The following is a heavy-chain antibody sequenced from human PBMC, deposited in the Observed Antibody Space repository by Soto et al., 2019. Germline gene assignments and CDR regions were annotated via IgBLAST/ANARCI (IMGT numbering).Heavy chain of an antibody. J-gene: IGHJ4*02. CDR1: GFTFSTYA. V-gene: IGHV3-23*01. CDR2: ISGSGGST. CDR3: AKKYRGTYPFDY. D-gene: IGHD1-26*01. Sequence: GGSLRLSCAASGFTFSTYAMSWVRQAPGKGLEWVSAISGSGGSTYYADSVKGRFTISRDNSMNTLFLQMNSLRIEDTAVYYCAKKYRGTYPFDYWGQGTLVTVSS.